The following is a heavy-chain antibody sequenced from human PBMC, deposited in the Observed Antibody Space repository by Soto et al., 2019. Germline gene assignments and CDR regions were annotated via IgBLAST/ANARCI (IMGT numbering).Heavy chain of an antibody. V-gene: IGHV4-34*01. CDR1: GGSFSGYY. J-gene: IGHJ6*03. CDR2: INHSGST. Sequence: SETLSLTCAVYGGSFSGYYWSWIRQPPGKGLEWIGEINHSGSTNYNPSLKSRVTISVDTSKNQFSLKLSSVTAADTAVYYCARVTRTRIVATIRVYYYMDVWGKGTTVTVSS. D-gene: IGHD5-12*01. CDR3: ARVTRTRIVATIRVYYYMDV.